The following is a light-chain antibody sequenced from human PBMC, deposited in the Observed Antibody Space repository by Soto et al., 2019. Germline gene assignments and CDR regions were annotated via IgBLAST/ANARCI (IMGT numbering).Light chain of an antibody. V-gene: IGKV3-15*01. CDR1: QSVSTN. CDR2: GTS. Sequence: DIVMTQTPLSLSVTPGQPATLSCRASQSVSTNLAWYQQKPGQSPRLLIYGTSTRATGVPARFSGGGSGTEFTLTINSLQSEDFAVYFCHQYNFWPTFGQGTKVDIK. J-gene: IGKJ1*01. CDR3: HQYNFWPT.